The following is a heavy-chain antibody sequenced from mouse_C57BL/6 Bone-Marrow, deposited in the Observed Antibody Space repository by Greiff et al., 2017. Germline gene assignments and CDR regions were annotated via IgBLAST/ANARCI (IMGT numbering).Heavy chain of an antibody. J-gene: IGHJ3*01. V-gene: IGHV1-47*01. D-gene: IGHD2-13*01. Sequence: VQLQQSGAELVKPGASVKLSCKASGYTFTTYPIEWMKQNHGKSLEWIGNFHPYNDDTKYNEKFKGKATLTVETSSSTVYLELSRLTSDDSAVYYCARSDCGVTGFAYWGQGTLVTVSA. CDR3: ARSDCGVTGFAY. CDR2: FHPYNDDT. CDR1: GYTFTTYP.